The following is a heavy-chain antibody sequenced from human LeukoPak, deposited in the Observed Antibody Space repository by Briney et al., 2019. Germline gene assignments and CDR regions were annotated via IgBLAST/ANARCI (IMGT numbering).Heavy chain of an antibody. Sequence: SETLSLTCTVSRGSISGNIYYWGWIRQPPGKGLEWLGSIFYSGSTYYNPSLKSRVTISVGTSKNQFSLKLSSVTAADTAVYYCARWTTSGVFDIWGQGTMVTVSS. D-gene: IGHD4-17*01. CDR2: IFYSGST. CDR3: ARWTTSGVFDI. CDR1: RGSISGNIYY. V-gene: IGHV4-39*07. J-gene: IGHJ3*02.